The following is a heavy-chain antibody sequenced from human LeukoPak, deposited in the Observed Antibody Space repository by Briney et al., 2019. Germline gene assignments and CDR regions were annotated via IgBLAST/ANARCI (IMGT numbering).Heavy chain of an antibody. Sequence: GGSLRLSCATSGFTFSSYAMSWVRRAPGKGLEWVSTISPSGGVTFYSDSVRGRFTISRDYSKDTLFLQMNSLRAEDTALYYCAKAHVPTMIRGVVSSDWGQGTLVTVSS. CDR3: AKAHVPTMIRGVVSSD. CDR2: ISPSGGVT. J-gene: IGHJ4*02. V-gene: IGHV3-23*01. CDR1: GFTFSSYA. D-gene: IGHD3-10*01.